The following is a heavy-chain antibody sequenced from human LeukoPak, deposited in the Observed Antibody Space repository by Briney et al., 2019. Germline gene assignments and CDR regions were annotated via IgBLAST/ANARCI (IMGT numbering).Heavy chain of an antibody. CDR3: VTERNGAFDY. D-gene: IGHD2-8*01. Sequence: SGGSLRLSCAASGFTFTNYGMNWVRQAPGKGLEWVGLIKSKTNGGTTHYAAPVKGRFTISRDDSKNTLYLQMNSLKMEDTAMYYCVTERNGAFDYWGQGTLVTVSS. CDR1: GFTFTNYG. J-gene: IGHJ4*02. CDR2: IKSKTNGGTT. V-gene: IGHV3-15*01.